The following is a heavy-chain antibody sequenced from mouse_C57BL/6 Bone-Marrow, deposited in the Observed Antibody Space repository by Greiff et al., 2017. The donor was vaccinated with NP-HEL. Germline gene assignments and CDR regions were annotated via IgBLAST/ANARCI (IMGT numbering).Heavy chain of an antibody. J-gene: IGHJ1*03. Sequence: VQLQQPGAELVMPGASVKLSCKASGYTFTSYWMHWVKQRPGQGLEWIGEIDPSDSYTNYNQKFKGKSTLTVDKSSSTAYMQLSSLTSEDSAVYYCARDITTVVAPRRYWYFDVWGTGTTVTVSS. V-gene: IGHV1-69*01. CDR2: IDPSDSYT. CDR3: ARDITTVVAPRRYWYFDV. CDR1: GYTFTSYW. D-gene: IGHD1-1*01.